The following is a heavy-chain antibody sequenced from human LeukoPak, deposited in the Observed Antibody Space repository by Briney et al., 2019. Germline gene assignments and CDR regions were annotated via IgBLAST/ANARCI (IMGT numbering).Heavy chain of an antibody. J-gene: IGHJ4*02. CDR2: ISYDGSNK. Sequence: GRSLRLSCAASGFTFSSYAMHWVRQAPGKGLEWVAVISYDGSNKYYADSVKGRFTISRDNSKNKLYLQMNSLRAEDTAVYYCAREDPSSSSWPLDYWGQGTLVTVSS. CDR1: GFTFSSYA. V-gene: IGHV3-30-3*01. CDR3: AREDPSSSSWPLDY. D-gene: IGHD6-13*01.